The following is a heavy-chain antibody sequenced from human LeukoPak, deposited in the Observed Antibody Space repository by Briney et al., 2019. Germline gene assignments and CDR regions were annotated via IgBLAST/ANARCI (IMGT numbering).Heavy chain of an antibody. J-gene: IGHJ5*01. Sequence: ASETLSLTCAVSGGSIRTSRFYWGWIRQSPGKGLEWICSIEYFGRSYYRPSLLSRATIYIDASKKKISLTLTSVTATAPGLYYCATHDEGSYFDSWGQGTLVTVSS. CDR1: GGSIRTSRFY. CDR3: ATHDEGSYFDS. D-gene: IGHD1-26*01. CDR2: IEYFGRS. V-gene: IGHV4-39*01.